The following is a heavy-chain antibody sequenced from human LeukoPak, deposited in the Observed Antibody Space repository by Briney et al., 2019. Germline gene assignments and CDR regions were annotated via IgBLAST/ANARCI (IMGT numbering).Heavy chain of an antibody. CDR3: ARVGSSSWSPSHYFDY. D-gene: IGHD6-13*01. J-gene: IGHJ4*02. Sequence: SETLSLTCTVSGGSISSYYWSWIRQPPGKGLEWIGYIYYSGSTNYNPSLKSRVTISVDTSKNQFSLKLSSVTAADTAVYYCARVGSSSWSPSHYFDYWGQGTLVTVSS. CDR2: IYYSGST. V-gene: IGHV4-59*01. CDR1: GGSISSYY.